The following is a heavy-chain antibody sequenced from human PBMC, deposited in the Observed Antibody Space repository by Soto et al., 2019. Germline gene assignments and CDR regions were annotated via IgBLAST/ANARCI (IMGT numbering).Heavy chain of an antibody. CDR1: GGTFSSYA. CDR2: ISAYNGNT. D-gene: IGHD6-19*01. J-gene: IGHJ4*02. Sequence: ASVKVSCKASGGTFSSYAISWVRQAPGQGLEWMGGISAYNGNTNYAQKLQGRVTMTTDTSTSTAYMELRSLRSDDTAVYYCARSNLWSVAAEAFDYWGQGTLVTVSS. V-gene: IGHV1-18*01. CDR3: ARSNLWSVAAEAFDY.